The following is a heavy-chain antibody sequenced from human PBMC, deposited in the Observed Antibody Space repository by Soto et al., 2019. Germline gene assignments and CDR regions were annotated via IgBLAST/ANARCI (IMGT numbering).Heavy chain of an antibody. V-gene: IGHV1-69*01. D-gene: IGHD3-16*01. CDR3: ATGTPNFGAAVHH. CDR2: IIPMFATA. CDR1: GGTFSTYA. Sequence: QVQLVQSGAEVKKPGSSVKVSCKASGGTFSTYAISWVRQAPGQGLEWMGRIIPMFATANYAQKFQGRVTITADDFTNTVYMEVSSLRSEDTAVYYCATGTPNFGAAVHHWGQGTLVTVSS. J-gene: IGHJ5*02.